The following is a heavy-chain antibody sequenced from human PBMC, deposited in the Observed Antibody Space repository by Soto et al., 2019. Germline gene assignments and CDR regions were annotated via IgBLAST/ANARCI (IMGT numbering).Heavy chain of an antibody. Sequence: EVQLVQSGAEVKKPGESLKISCKGVGYSFASYWVGWVRQMPGKGLEWMGISYPIDSNTAYSPSFQGQVTISADKSINTAYLQWSSLKASDTAVYYCARHVQTSPWSNFYLWGQGTRFTVSS. V-gene: IGHV5-51*01. CDR3: ARHVQTSPWSNFYL. D-gene: IGHD2-2*01. CDR1: GYSFASYW. J-gene: IGHJ4*02. CDR2: SYPIDSNT.